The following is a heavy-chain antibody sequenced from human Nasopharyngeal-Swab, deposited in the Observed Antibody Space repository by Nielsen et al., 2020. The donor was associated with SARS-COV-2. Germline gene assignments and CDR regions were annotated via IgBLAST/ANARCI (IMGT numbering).Heavy chain of an antibody. D-gene: IGHD5-18*01. V-gene: IGHV3-30*03. J-gene: IGHJ6*02. CDR2: ISYDGSNK. Sequence: GESLKISCAASGFTFSSYGMHWVRQAPGKGLEWVAVISYDGSNKYYADSVKGRFTISRDNSKNTLYLQMNSLRAEDTAVYYCASGYHYYYYYYDMDVWGQGTTVTVSS. CDR1: GFTFSSYG. CDR3: ASGYHYYYYYYDMDV.